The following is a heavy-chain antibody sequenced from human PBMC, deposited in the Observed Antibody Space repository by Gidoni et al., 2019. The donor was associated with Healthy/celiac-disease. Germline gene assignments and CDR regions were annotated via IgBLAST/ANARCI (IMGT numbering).Heavy chain of an antibody. CDR1: GFPFTSYA. CDR2: ISGSGGST. J-gene: IGHJ4*02. D-gene: IGHD3-22*01. CDR3: AKDNHYYDSSGYPDY. Sequence: EVQLLESGGGLVQPGGSLRLSCAASGFPFTSYAMRWVRQAPGKGLAWVPAISGSGGSTYYADSVKGRFTISRDNSKNTLYLQMNSLRAEDTAVYYCAKDNHYYDSSGYPDYWGQGTLVTVSS. V-gene: IGHV3-23*01.